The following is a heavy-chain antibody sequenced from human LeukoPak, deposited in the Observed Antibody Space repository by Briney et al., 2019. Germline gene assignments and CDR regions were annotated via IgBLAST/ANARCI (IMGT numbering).Heavy chain of an antibody. CDR3: VRYTRRYPFDY. Sequence: GGSLRLSCPASGFTFSNYWMSWVRQAPGEGLEWVANIKEDGSEKYYVDSVRGRFTISRDNAKNSLSLQMNSLRAEDPAVYYCVRYTRRYPFDYWGQGTLVTVSS. V-gene: IGHV3-7*04. CDR2: IKEDGSEK. CDR1: GFTFSNYW. D-gene: IGHD2-2*02. J-gene: IGHJ4*02.